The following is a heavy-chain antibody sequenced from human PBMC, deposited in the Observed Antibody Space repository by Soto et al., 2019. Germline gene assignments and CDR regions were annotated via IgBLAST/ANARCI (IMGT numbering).Heavy chain of an antibody. CDR1: GGSFSGYY. Sequence: SETLSLTCAVYGGSFSGYYWSWIRQPPGKGLEWIGEINHSGSTNYNPSLKSRVTISVDTSKNQFSLKLSSVTAADTAVYYCAREPSPWYSSSWTVDYWGQGTLGTVSS. CDR3: AREPSPWYSSSWTVDY. CDR2: INHSGST. V-gene: IGHV4-34*01. D-gene: IGHD6-13*01. J-gene: IGHJ4*02.